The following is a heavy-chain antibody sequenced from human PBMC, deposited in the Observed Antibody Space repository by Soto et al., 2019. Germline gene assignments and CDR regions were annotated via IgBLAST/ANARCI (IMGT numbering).Heavy chain of an antibody. D-gene: IGHD3-16*01. V-gene: IGHV2-5*02. CDR2: IYWDDDK. J-gene: IGHJ5*02. Sequence: QITLKESGPTLVRPTQTLTLTCTFSGFSLSTTGVGVGWIRQPPGKALEWLALIYWDDDKRYSPSLKSRLTITKDPSKNEVLLTMPNMDPVDTARYYCAQRLPHYLLGRERGNWFDPWGQGTLVTVSS. CDR1: GFSLSTTGVG. CDR3: AQRLPHYLLGRERGNWFDP.